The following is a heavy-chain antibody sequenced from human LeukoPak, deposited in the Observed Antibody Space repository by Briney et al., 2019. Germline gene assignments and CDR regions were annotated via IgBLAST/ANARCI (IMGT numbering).Heavy chain of an antibody. Sequence: SETLSLTCTVSGDSMNEYYWSWVRQPPGQGLEWIGYVYYSGSTTYNPSLKSRVNITIDTSKNQFSLTLTSATAADTAMYYCARNAGKYYRYFQHWGQGTVVSVSS. CDR2: VYYSGST. CDR1: GDSMNEYY. CDR3: ARNAGKYYRYFQH. J-gene: IGHJ1*01. D-gene: IGHD2/OR15-2a*01. V-gene: IGHV4-59*01.